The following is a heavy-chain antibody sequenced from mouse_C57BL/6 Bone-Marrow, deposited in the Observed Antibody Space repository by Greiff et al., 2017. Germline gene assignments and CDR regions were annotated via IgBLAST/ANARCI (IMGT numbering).Heavy chain of an antibody. D-gene: IGHD2-3*01. V-gene: IGHV2-9-1*01. CDR1: GFSLTSYA. CDR2: IWTGGGT. Sequence: VMLVESGPGLVAPSQSLSITCTVSGFSLTSYAISWVRQPPGKGLEWLGVIWTGGGTNYNSALKSRLSISKDNSKSQVFLKMNSLQTEDTARYYCARNRHPYDGRDYFDYWGQGTTLTVSS. CDR3: ARNRHPYDGRDYFDY. J-gene: IGHJ2*01.